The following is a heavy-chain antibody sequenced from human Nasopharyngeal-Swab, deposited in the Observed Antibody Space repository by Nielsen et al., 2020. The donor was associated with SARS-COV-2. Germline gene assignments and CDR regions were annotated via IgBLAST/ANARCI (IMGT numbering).Heavy chain of an antibody. D-gene: IGHD6-19*01. J-gene: IGHJ4*02. CDR2: ISGSGGST. CDR3: ASQAGYSSGWPYYFDY. Sequence: GESLKISCAASGFTFSSYAMSRVRQAPGKGLEWVSAISGSGGSTYYADSVKGRFTISRDNSKNTLYLQMNSLRAEDTAVYYCASQAGYSSGWPYYFDYWGQGTLVTVSS. V-gene: IGHV3-23*01. CDR1: GFTFSSYA.